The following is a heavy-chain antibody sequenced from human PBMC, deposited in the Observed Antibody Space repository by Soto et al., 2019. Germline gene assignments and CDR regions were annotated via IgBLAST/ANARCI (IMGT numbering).Heavy chain of an antibody. J-gene: IGHJ4*02. Sequence: SETLSLTCTVSGGSITTGGYYWSWIRQLPGKGLEWIGHRYYSESTYYNPSLKSRVSISLDTSKDQFSLKLSFVTAADTAMYYCARTKCSGGSCYSWSLDYWGQGTQVTVSS. CDR3: ARTKCSGGSCYSWSLDY. D-gene: IGHD2-15*01. CDR1: GGSITTGGYY. CDR2: RYYSEST. V-gene: IGHV4-31*03.